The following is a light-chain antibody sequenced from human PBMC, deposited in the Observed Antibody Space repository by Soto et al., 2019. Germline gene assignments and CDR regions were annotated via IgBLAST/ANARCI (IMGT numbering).Light chain of an antibody. CDR1: PSDVGGYIS. J-gene: IGLJ1*01. CDR2: EVN. V-gene: IGLV2-8*01. Sequence: QSVLPQPPSASGSPGHSFTISCTGTPSDVGGYISVSWYQQHPGKAPKLIIYEVNKRPSGVPDRFSAHKSGVTALLIVSGLKAEDEADSYCSSYAGLNRYPFGTGTKVTVL. CDR3: SSYAGLNRYP.